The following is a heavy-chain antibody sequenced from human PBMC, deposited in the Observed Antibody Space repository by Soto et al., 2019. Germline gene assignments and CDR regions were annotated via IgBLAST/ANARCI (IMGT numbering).Heavy chain of an antibody. Sequence: EVQLVESGGGLVQPGGSLRLSCTTSAFIVDSTYMHWVRQAPGKGLEWVAVITVGGDTYYSDSVRGRSTLSRDTSKNTLNRQVNSLKVEATAVYYCCSGPGYLIGDWGKGALVAVSS. J-gene: IGHJ4*02. CDR3: CSGPGYLIGD. CDR2: ITVGGDT. V-gene: IGHV3-66*01. CDR1: AFIVDSTY. D-gene: IGHD6-25*01.